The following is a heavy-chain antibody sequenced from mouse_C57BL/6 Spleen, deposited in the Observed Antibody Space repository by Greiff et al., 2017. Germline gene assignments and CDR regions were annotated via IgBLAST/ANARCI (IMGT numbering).Heavy chain of an antibody. CDR2: IWRGGST. J-gene: IGHJ4*01. D-gene: IGHD2-3*01. CDR3: ATSIYDGYYVEAMDY. Sequence: VKLVESGPGLVQPSQSLSITCTVSGFSLTSYGVHWVRQSPGTGLEWLGVIWRGGSTDYNAAFMSRLSITKDNSKSQVFFKMNSLQADDTAIYYCATSIYDGYYVEAMDYWGQGTSVTVAS. CDR1: GFSLTSYG. V-gene: IGHV2-5*01.